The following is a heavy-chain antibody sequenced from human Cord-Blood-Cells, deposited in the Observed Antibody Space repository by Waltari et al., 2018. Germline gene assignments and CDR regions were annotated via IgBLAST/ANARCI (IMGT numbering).Heavy chain of an antibody. D-gene: IGHD7-27*01. V-gene: IGHV1-2*02. CDR1: GYTFTGYY. J-gene: IGHJ3*02. Sequence: QVQLVQSGAEVKKPGASVKVSCKASGYTFTGYYMHWVRQAPGQGLEWMGWIKPNSGGTNYAKKFQGRVTMTRDTSISTAYMELSRLRSDDTAVYYCARKVFLTGDACDIWGQGTMVTVSS. CDR3: ARKVFLTGDACDI. CDR2: IKPNSGGT.